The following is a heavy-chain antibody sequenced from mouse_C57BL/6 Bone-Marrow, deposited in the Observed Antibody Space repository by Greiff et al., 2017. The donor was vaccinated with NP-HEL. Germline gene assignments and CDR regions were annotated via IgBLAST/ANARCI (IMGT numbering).Heavy chain of an antibody. Sequence: EVHLVESGGGLVQPGGSLSLSCAASGFTFTDYYMSWVRQPPGKALEWLGFIRNKANGYTTAYSASVKGRFTISRDNSQSILYLQMNALRAEDSATYYCARYRSSDAMDYWGQGTSVTVSS. V-gene: IGHV7-3*01. CDR1: GFTFTDYY. CDR2: IRNKANGYTT. CDR3: ARYRSSDAMDY. J-gene: IGHJ4*01. D-gene: IGHD1-1*01.